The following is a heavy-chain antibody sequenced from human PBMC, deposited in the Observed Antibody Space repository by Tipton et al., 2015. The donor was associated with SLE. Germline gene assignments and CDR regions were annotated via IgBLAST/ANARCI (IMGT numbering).Heavy chain of an antibody. CDR2: IYYSGGT. J-gene: IGHJ4*02. CDR3: ARAPLHGDYDY. CDR1: GDSVISGTYY. D-gene: IGHD4-17*01. V-gene: IGHV4-61*01. Sequence: TLSLTCTVSGDSVISGTYYWSWIRQPPGKGLEWIGYIYYSGGTIYNPSLKSRVTISVDTSKNQFSLKLSSVTAADTAVYYCARAPLHGDYDYWGQGTLVTVSS.